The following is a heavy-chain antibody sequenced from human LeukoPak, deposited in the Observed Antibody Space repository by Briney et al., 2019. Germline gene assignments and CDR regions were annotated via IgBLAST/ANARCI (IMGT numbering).Heavy chain of an antibody. J-gene: IGHJ4*02. CDR1: GFTFSDYY. CDR2: ISTSNLYT. V-gene: IGHV3-11*06. Sequence: GGSLRLSCAASGFTFSDYYMSWIRQAPGKGLEWVSYISTSNLYTNYADSVKGRFTISRDNAKKSLYLQMNSLRAEDTAVYYCVRTAGRDGGIWGQGTLVTVSS. D-gene: IGHD1-26*01. CDR3: VRTAGRDGGI.